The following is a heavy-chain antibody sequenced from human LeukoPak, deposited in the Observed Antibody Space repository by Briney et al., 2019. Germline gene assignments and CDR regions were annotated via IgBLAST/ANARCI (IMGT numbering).Heavy chain of an antibody. J-gene: IGHJ4*02. D-gene: IGHD5-12*01. V-gene: IGHV4-4*07. CDR3: ARDGYSGSDAL. Sequence: PSETLSLTCTVSGGSISSYYWSWIRQPAGKGLESIGHISTSGSTNYNPSLKSRVTMSVDASKNQFSLKLSSVTAADTAVYYCARDGYSGSDALWGQGTLVTVSS. CDR2: ISTSGST. CDR1: GGSISSYY.